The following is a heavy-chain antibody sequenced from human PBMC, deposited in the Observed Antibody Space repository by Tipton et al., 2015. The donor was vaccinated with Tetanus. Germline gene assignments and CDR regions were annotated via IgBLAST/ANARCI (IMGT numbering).Heavy chain of an antibody. CDR3: ARGRGLGPHEFFEH. V-gene: IGHV1-18*01. Sequence: QLVQSGAEVKKPGASVKVSCKASGYTFTHYGVNWVRQAPGQGLEWMGWISPFNNNINYAEKFQGRLTMTTDRSTSTVYMERRGLVSDDTAVYYCARGRGLGPHEFFEHWGQGTLVTVSS. CDR2: ISPFNNNI. CDR1: GYTFTHYG. J-gene: IGHJ5*02. D-gene: IGHD6-19*01.